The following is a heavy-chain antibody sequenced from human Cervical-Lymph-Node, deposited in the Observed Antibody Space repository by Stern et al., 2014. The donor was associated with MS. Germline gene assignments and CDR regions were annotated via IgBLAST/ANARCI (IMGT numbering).Heavy chain of an antibody. CDR3: ARDSGYSSSWYPWYFDY. Sequence: QVQLVQSGAEVKKPGASVKVSCKASGYTFTSYGISWVRQAPGQGLEWMGWISAYNGITIYAQKLQSRVTMTTDTSTSTAYMELRSLRSDDTAVYYCARDSGYSSSWYPWYFDYWGQGTLVTVSS. J-gene: IGHJ4*02. CDR1: GYTFTSYG. D-gene: IGHD6-13*01. V-gene: IGHV1-18*01. CDR2: ISAYNGIT.